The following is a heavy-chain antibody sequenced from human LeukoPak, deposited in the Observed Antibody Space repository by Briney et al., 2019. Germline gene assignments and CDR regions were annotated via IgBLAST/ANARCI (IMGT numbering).Heavy chain of an antibody. CDR2: VHHIGSA. CDR1: GGSISSSSYY. CDR3: ARHGGNFFDS. V-gene: IGHV4-39*01. D-gene: IGHD4-23*01. Sequence: SETLSLTCTVSGGSISSSSYYWGWIRQPPGKGLEWIAEVHHIGSAKYNPSLKSRVTISGDTSKNQFSLKLTSVTAADTAVYYCARHGGNFFDSWGQGTLVSVSS. J-gene: IGHJ4*02.